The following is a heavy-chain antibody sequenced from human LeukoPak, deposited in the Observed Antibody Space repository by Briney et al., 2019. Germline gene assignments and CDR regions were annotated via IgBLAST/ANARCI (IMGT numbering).Heavy chain of an antibody. CDR3: AKTPIYCTGDGCYYC. CDR1: GFTFSSYA. Sequence: PGGSLRLSCAASGFTFSSYAMSWVRQAPGKGLEWVSSISSGGTTYYADSVKGRFTISRDNSKKTLYLQMNSLRAEDTAVYYCAKTPIYCTGDGCYYCWSQGTLVTVSS. V-gene: IGHV3-23*01. J-gene: IGHJ4*02. CDR2: ISSGGTT. D-gene: IGHD2-15*01.